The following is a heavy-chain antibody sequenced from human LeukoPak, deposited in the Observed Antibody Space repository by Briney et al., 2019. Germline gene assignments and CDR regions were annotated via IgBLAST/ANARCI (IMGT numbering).Heavy chain of an antibody. CDR2: IYHSGST. CDR3: ARRGSGWYYFDY. J-gene: IGHJ4*02. CDR1: GYSISSGYY. Sequence: SSETLSLTCTVSGYSISSGYYWGWIRQPPGQGLEWIGSIYHSGSTYYNPSLKSRVTISVDTSKNQFSLKLSSVTAADTAVYYCARRGSGWYYFDYWGQGTLVTVSS. D-gene: IGHD6-19*01. V-gene: IGHV4-38-2*02.